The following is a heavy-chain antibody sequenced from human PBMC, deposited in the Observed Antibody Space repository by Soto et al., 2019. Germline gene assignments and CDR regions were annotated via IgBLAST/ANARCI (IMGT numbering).Heavy chain of an antibody. CDR1: GFTFSSYG. CDR3: AKDEGHRPGWRNPYYFDY. V-gene: IGHV3-30*18. J-gene: IGHJ4*02. CDR2: ISNDGSNK. Sequence: GGSLRLSCAASGFTFSSYGMHWVRQAPGKGLEWVAVISNDGSNKYYEDSVKGRFTISRDNSKNTLYLQMNSLRAEDTAVYYCAKDEGHRPGWRNPYYFDYWGQGTLVTVSS. D-gene: IGHD6-19*01.